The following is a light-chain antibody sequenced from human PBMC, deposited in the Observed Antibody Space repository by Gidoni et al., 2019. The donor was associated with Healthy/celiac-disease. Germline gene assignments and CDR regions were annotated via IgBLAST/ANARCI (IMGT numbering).Light chain of an antibody. CDR2: EVS. CDR3: SSYAGSNNYV. J-gene: IGLJ1*01. V-gene: IGLV2-8*01. CDR1: SRDVGGYNY. Sequence: QSALTQTPSASGSPGQSVTISCTGTSRDVGGYNYVTWYQQHPGKAPNPMMYEVSKRPSGVPDPFSVSNSGNTASLTVSGLQAEDDADYYCSSYAGSNNYVFGTGTKVTVL.